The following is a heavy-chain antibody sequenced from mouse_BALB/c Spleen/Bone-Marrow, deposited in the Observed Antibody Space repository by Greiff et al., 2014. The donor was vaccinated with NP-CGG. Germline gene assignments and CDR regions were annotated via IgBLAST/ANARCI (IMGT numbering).Heavy chain of an antibody. V-gene: IGHV1-26*01. J-gene: IGHJ3*01. CDR3: ARGGYGFAY. CDR1: GFLFTGYY. D-gene: IGHD1-1*01. Sequence: EVQLQQSGPELVKPGASMKISCKASGFLFTGYYMNWVKQSHGKNLEWIGLINPYNGGTRYNQKFKVKATLTVDKSSSTAYMELLSLASEDSAVYFCARGGYGFAYWGQGTLVTVSS. CDR2: INPYNGGT.